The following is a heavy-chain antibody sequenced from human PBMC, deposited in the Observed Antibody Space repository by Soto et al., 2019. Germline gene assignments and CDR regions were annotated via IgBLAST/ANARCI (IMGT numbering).Heavy chain of an antibody. CDR3: ARHHDP. J-gene: IGHJ5*02. Sequence: QVQLQESGPGLVKPSETLSLTCTVSGGSISSYFWSWIRQPPGKGLEWFGYIYYSGSTNSNPSLTSRVTISVATANTQVSLRLSFVTAADTAVYYCARHHDPWGQGTLVTVSS. CDR2: IYYSGST. V-gene: IGHV4-59*08. CDR1: GGSISSYF.